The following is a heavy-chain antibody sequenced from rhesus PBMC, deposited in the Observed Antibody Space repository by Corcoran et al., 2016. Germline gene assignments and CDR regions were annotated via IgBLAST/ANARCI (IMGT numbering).Heavy chain of an antibody. CDR1: GGSISDSYR. J-gene: IGHJ4*01. V-gene: IGHV4S10*01. CDR3: AREPLWGDSGWSFDY. Sequence: QVQLQESGPGVVKPSETLSLTCAVSGGSISDSYRWSWIRQPPGKGLEWIGYIYGSSTSTNYNPALKSRVTISKDTSKNQFSLKLSSGTAADTAVYYCAREPLWGDSGWSFDYWGQGVLVTVSS. D-gene: IGHD6S26*01. CDR2: IYGSSTST.